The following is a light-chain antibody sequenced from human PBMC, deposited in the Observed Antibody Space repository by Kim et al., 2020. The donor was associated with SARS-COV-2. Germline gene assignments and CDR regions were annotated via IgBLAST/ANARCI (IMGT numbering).Light chain of an antibody. CDR2: QDS. Sequence: SYELTQPPSVSVSPGQTASITCSGDKLGDKYACWYQQKPGQSPVLVIYQDSKRPSGIPERFSGSNSGNTATLTISGTQAMDEADYCCQAWDSSTVVFGTG. J-gene: IGLJ1*01. V-gene: IGLV3-1*01. CDR3: QAWDSSTVV. CDR1: KLGDKY.